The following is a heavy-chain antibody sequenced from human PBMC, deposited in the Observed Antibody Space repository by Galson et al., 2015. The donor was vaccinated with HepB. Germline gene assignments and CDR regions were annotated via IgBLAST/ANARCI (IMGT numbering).Heavy chain of an antibody. CDR1: GFTFSRYG. CDR2: IWYDGSNK. J-gene: IGHJ4*02. CDR3: ATGLRHNSGCYALDS. Sequence: SLRLSCAASGFTFSRYGLHWVRQAPGKGLEWVAVIWYDGSNKYYADFVKGRFTISRDNSKNTLYLQMNSLRADDTAVYYCATGLRHNSGCYALDSWGQGTLVTVSS. V-gene: IGHV3-33*01. D-gene: IGHD6-19*01.